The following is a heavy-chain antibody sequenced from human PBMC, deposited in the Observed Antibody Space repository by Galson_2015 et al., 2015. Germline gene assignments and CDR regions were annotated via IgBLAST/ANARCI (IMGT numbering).Heavy chain of an antibody. CDR3: ARSRYCSGGSCYSVFDY. CDR2: ISYDGSNK. V-gene: IGHV3-30*01. D-gene: IGHD2-15*01. Sequence: SLRLSCAASGFTFSSYAMHWVRQAPGKGLEWVAVISYDGSNKYYADSVKGRSTISRDNSKNTLYLQMNSLRAEDTAVYYCARSRYCSGGSCYSVFDYWGQGTLVTVSS. J-gene: IGHJ4*02. CDR1: GFTFSSYA.